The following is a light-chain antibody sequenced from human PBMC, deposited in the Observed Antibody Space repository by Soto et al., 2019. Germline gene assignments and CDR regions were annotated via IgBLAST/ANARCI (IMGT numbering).Light chain of an antibody. V-gene: IGKV3-20*01. Sequence: EMALTQSPGTLSLSLGERATLSCRASQSVSSSFLAWYQRKPGQAPRLLIYAASRRATGIPDRFSGSGSGTDFTLTIGRLEPEDVAVYYCQQYDSSLCTFGQGTKVDIK. J-gene: IGKJ1*01. CDR3: QQYDSSLCT. CDR1: QSVSSSF. CDR2: AAS.